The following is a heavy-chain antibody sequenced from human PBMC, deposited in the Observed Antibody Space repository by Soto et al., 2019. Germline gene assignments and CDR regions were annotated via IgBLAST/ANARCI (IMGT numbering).Heavy chain of an antibody. J-gene: IGHJ5*02. D-gene: IGHD3-3*01. Sequence: TLSLTCAVYGGSFSGYYWSWIRQPPGKGLEWIGEINHSGSTNYNPSLKSRVTISVDTSKNQFSLKLSSVTAADTAVYYCARTHYDFWSGPNWFDPWGQGTLVTVSS. CDR1: GGSFSGYY. CDR2: INHSGST. CDR3: ARTHYDFWSGPNWFDP. V-gene: IGHV4-34*01.